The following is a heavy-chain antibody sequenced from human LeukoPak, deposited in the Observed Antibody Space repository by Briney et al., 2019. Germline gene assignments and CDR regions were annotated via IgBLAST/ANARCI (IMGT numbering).Heavy chain of an antibody. CDR2: IRYDGSNK. D-gene: IGHD1-26*01. V-gene: IGHV3-30*02. CDR3: AKEEEGATGSFFDY. CDR1: GFTFSSYG. J-gene: IGHJ4*02. Sequence: GGSLRLSCAASGFTFSSYGMHWVRQAPGKGLEWVAFIRYDGSNKYYADSVKGRFTIPRDNSKNTLYLQMNSLRAEDTAVYYCAKEEEGATGSFFDYWGQGTLVTVSS.